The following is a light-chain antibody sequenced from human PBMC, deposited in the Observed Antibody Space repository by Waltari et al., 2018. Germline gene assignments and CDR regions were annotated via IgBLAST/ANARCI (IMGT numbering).Light chain of an antibody. CDR1: QSVNSF. J-gene: IGKJ2*01. CDR3: QQRANWPYT. Sequence: EVVLTQSPATLSLSPGERATLSCSASQSVNSFLAWYQQKPGQAPRLLIYDASNRATGIPARFSGSASGTDFTLTISSLEPEDFAVYYCQQRANWPYTFGRGTELEIK. V-gene: IGKV3-11*01. CDR2: DAS.